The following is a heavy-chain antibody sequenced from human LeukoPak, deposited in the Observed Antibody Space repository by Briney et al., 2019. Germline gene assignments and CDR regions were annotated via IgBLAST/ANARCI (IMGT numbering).Heavy chain of an antibody. V-gene: IGHV3-64D*06. CDR3: AQRPGDLYYYDSSGYPSGFQH. D-gene: IGHD3-22*01. CDR2: ISSNGGST. Sequence: GGSLRLSCSASGFTFSSYAMHWVRQAPGKGLEYVSAISSNGGSTYYADSVKGRFTISRDNSKNTLYLQMSSLRAEDTAVYYCAQRPGDLYYYDSSGYPSGFQHWGQGTLVTVSS. CDR1: GFTFSSYA. J-gene: IGHJ1*01.